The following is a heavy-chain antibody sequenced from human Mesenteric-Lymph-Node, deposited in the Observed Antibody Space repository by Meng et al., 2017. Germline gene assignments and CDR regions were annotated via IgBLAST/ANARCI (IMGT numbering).Heavy chain of an antibody. Sequence: LGQPGAEWRKPGDPVKVSGKASPYPSAGYLMHWGRQAPGQGLEWMGRINPNSGGANYAQKFQGRVTMTRDTSISTAYMELSRLRSDDTAVYYCAREGLVGDLRYFDLWGRGTLVTVSS. CDR3: AREGLVGDLRYFDL. CDR1: PYPSAGYL. J-gene: IGHJ2*01. V-gene: IGHV1-2*06. CDR2: INPNSGGA. D-gene: IGHD3-16*01.